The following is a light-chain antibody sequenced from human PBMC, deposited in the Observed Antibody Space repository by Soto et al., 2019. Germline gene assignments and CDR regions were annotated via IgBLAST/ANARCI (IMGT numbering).Light chain of an antibody. CDR2: KVS. Sequence: DVVMTQSPLSLPGTLGQAASISCRSSQSLVSSDGNTYLNWFHLRPGQSPRRLIYKVSNRDSGVPDRFSGSGSDTDFTLKISRVEAEDVGVYYCMQGTHWPPTFGQGTKVEIK. V-gene: IGKV2-30*01. CDR3: MQGTHWPPT. J-gene: IGKJ1*01. CDR1: QSLVSSDGNTY.